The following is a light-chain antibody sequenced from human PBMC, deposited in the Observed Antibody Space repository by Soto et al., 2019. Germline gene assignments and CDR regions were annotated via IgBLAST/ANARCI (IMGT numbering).Light chain of an antibody. V-gene: IGKV3-15*01. CDR2: GAS. CDR1: QSVSSN. J-gene: IGKJ1*01. CDR3: QQYNNCPPWT. Sequence: IVLNKSAATLCVYKWDRATLSSKASQSVSSNLAWYQQKPGQSPRLLIYGASTRATGIPDRISGSGSGTDFTLTFSCVQSDDFALHFCQQYNNCPPWTVGQGTKVDIK.